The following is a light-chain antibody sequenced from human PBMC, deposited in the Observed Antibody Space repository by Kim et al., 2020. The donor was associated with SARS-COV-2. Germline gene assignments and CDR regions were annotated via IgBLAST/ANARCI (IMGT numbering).Light chain of an antibody. V-gene: IGLV2-14*03. Sequence: GQSSTIACTGSSSDIGVYNYVSWYQQHPGKAPKLIIFDVSRRPSGVSNHFSGSKSGNTASLTISGLQAEDEADYFCTSFTTSNTYVFGTGTKVTVL. J-gene: IGLJ1*01. CDR3: TSFTTSNTYV. CDR1: SSDIGVYNY. CDR2: DVS.